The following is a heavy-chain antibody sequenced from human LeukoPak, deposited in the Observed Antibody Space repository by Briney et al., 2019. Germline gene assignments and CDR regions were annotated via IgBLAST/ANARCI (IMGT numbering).Heavy chain of an antibody. CDR1: GFPFSSYD. CDR2: ISGSGGST. J-gene: IGHJ4*02. D-gene: IGHD3-10*01. CDR3: AKDPPWELKGYFVY. V-gene: IGHV3-23*01. Sequence: GGSLRLSCAASGFPFSSYDVSGVRQAPGKGLEWVSAISGSGGSTYYADSVKGRFTISRDNSKNTLYLQMNSLRAEDTAVYYCAKDPPWELKGYFVYWGRRTLLTVSS.